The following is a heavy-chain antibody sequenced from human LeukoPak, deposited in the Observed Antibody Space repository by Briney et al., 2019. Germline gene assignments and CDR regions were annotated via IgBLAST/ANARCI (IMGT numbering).Heavy chain of an antibody. CDR3: ARSVRGGSYFAFYI. V-gene: IGHV4-59*08. D-gene: IGHD1-26*01. CDR2: MYYSGST. Sequence: SETLSLTCTVSGGSIRGYHWSWIRQPPGKGLEWIGYMYYSGSTNYNPSLKSRVTISVDTSKNQFSLKLSSVTASDTAVYYCARSVRGGSYFAFYIWGQGTMVTVSS. J-gene: IGHJ3*02. CDR1: GGSIRGYH.